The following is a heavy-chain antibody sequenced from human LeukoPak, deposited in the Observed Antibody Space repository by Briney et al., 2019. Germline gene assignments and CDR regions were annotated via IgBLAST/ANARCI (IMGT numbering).Heavy chain of an antibody. CDR2: IIPIFGTA. Sequence: GASVKVSCKASGGTFSSYAISWVRQAPGQGLEWMGGIIPIFGTANYAQKFQGRVTITADESTSTAYMELSSLRSEDTAVYYCASPDYYDSSDYYSFDYWGQGTLVTVSS. J-gene: IGHJ4*02. CDR1: GGTFSSYA. D-gene: IGHD3-22*01. V-gene: IGHV1-69*13. CDR3: ASPDYYDSSDYYSFDY.